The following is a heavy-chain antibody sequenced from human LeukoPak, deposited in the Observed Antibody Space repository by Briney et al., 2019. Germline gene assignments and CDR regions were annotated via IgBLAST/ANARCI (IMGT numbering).Heavy chain of an antibody. D-gene: IGHD3-10*01. V-gene: IGHV1-2*02. J-gene: IGHJ3*02. CDR3: ARYYYGSGREAFDI. CDR2: INPNSGGT. CDR1: GYTFTGYY. Sequence: ASVKVSCKASGYTFTGYYMHWVRQAPGQGLERMGWINPNSGGTNYAQKFQGRVTMTRDTSISTAYMELSRLRSDDTAVYYCARYYYGSGREAFDIWGQGTMVTVSS.